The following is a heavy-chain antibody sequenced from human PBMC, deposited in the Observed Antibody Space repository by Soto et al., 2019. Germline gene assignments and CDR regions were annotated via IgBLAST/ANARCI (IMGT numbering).Heavy chain of an antibody. Sequence: SETLSLTCTVSGGSVSSGSYYWSWIRQPPGKGLEWIGYIYNTGSTNYNPSLKSRVTISLDTSKDQVSLKLSSVTAADTAVYYCARGNWSDPWGQGTLVTVSS. CDR1: GGSVSSGSYY. J-gene: IGHJ5*02. V-gene: IGHV4-61*01. CDR2: IYNTGST. CDR3: ARGNWSDP.